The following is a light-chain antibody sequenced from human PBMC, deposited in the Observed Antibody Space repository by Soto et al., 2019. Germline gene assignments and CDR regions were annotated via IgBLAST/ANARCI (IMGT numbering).Light chain of an antibody. CDR2: DAS. J-gene: IGKJ1*01. Sequence: DIVLSLSPGTLSLSPRARAALSCRASQSVSSSYLAWYQQKPGQAPRLLIYDASNRATGIPARFSGSGSGTDFTLTISSLEPEDFAVYYCQQRSNWPWTFGQGTKVDIK. CDR1: QSVSSSY. V-gene: IGKV3-11*01. CDR3: QQRSNWPWT.